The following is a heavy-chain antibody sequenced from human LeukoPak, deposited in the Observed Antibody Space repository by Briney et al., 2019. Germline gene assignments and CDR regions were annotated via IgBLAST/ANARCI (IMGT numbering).Heavy chain of an antibody. CDR2: INHSGST. D-gene: IGHD3-22*01. CDR1: GGSFSGYY. CDR3: ASMLRTYYYDSSGHLGY. Sequence: SETLSLTCAVYGGSFSGYYWSWIRQPPGKGLEWIGEINHSGSTNYNPSLKSRVTISVDTSKNQFSLKLSSVTAADTAVYYCASMLRTYYYDSSGHLGYWGQGTLVTVSS. J-gene: IGHJ4*02. V-gene: IGHV4-34*01.